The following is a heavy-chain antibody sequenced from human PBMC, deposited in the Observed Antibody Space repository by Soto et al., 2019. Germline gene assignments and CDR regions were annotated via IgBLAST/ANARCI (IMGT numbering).Heavy chain of an antibody. CDR2: INAGNGNT. CDR1: GYTFSSYA. V-gene: IGHV1-3*05. CDR3: ARDEGRGWFDP. Sequence: QVQLVQSGAEEKKPGASVKVSCKASGYTFSSYAMHWVRQAPGRRLEWMGWINAGNGNTKYSQKFQGRVTITRDTSASTAYMELSSLRSEDTGVYYCARDEGRGWFDPWGQGTLVTVSS. J-gene: IGHJ5*02.